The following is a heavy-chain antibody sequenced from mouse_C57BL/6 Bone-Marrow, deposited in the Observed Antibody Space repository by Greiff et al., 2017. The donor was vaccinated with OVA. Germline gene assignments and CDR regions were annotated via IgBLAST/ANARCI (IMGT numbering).Heavy chain of an antibody. J-gene: IGHJ1*03. CDR2: IDPSDSYT. D-gene: IGHD1-1*01. Sequence: QVQLQQPGAELVMPGASVKLSCKASGYTFTSYWMHWVKQRPGQGLEWIGEIDPSDSYTNYNQKFKGKSKLTVDKSSSTAYMQLSSLTSEDSAVYYCVRLLGWYFDVWGTGTTVTVSS. CDR1: GYTFTSYW. V-gene: IGHV1-69*01. CDR3: VRLLGWYFDV.